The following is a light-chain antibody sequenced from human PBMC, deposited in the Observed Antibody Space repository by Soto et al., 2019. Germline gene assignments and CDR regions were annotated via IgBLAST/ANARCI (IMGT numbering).Light chain of an antibody. Sequence: QAVLTQPPSASGAPGQRVTISCSGSSSNIGSNHLYWYRQLPGTAPTLLIYKTTQRPSEVPDRFSGSKSGTSASLAISGLRSEDEGDYFCAAWDDSLGGPLFGGGTKVTVL. J-gene: IGLJ2*01. CDR2: KTT. V-gene: IGLV1-47*01. CDR1: SSNIGSNH. CDR3: AAWDDSLGGPL.